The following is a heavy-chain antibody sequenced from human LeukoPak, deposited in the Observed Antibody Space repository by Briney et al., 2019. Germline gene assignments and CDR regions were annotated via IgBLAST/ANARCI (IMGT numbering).Heavy chain of an antibody. CDR1: GGSISSYY. V-gene: IGHV4-59*01. D-gene: IGHD1-26*01. CDR2: IYYSGST. J-gene: IGHJ4*02. CDR3: ARAVEYSGSYGAFYFDY. Sequence: PSETLSLTCTVSGGSISSYYWSWIRQPPGKGLEWIGYIYYSGSTNYNPSLKNRVTISVDTSKNQFSLKLSSVTAADTAVYYCARAVEYSGSYGAFYFDYWGQGTLVTVSS.